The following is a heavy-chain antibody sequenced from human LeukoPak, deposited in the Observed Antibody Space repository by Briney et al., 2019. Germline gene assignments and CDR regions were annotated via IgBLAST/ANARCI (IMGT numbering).Heavy chain of an antibody. V-gene: IGHV3-23*01. CDR1: GFTFSSYA. CDR3: AKGRPPTMVRGDPSRLNAFDI. Sequence: GGSLRLSCAASGFTFSSYAMSWVRQAPGKGLEWVSAISGSGGSTYYADSVKGRFTISRDNSKNTLYLQMNSLRAEDTAVYYCAKGRPPTMVRGDPSRLNAFDIWGQGTMVTVSS. CDR2: ISGSGGST. J-gene: IGHJ3*02. D-gene: IGHD3-10*01.